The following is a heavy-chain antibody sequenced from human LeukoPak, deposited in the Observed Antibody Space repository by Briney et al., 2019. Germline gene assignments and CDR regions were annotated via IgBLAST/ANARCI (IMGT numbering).Heavy chain of an antibody. V-gene: IGHV4-39*01. CDR3: ASWGGGYTNGYGPDFDY. Sequence: PSETLSLTCTVSGASIRSSSYYWGWIRQPPGEGLEWIGSIYYNGSSYYNPSLNSRVTISVDTSKNQLSLKLRSVTAADTAMYYCASWGGGYTNGYGPDFDYWGQGTLVIVSS. CDR1: GASIRSSSYY. CDR2: IYYNGSS. J-gene: IGHJ4*02. D-gene: IGHD5-18*01.